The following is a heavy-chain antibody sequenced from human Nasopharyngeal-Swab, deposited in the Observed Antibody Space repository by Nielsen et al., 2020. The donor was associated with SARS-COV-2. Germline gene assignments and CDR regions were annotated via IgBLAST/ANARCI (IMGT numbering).Heavy chain of an antibody. CDR1: GFTFDDYT. D-gene: IGHD4-11*01. J-gene: IGHJ4*02. V-gene: IGHV3-9*01. CDR3: ARGTADYSNPSFDY. CDR2: INWNSASK. Sequence: SLKISCAASGFTFDDYTMYWVRQRQGEGLEWVSGINWNSASKGYADSVKGRFTISRDNAKNSLYLLMNTLRSEDTALYYCARGTADYSNPSFDYWGQGTLVTVPS.